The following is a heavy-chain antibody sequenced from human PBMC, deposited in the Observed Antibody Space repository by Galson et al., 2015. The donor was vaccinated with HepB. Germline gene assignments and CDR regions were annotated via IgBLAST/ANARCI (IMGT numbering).Heavy chain of an antibody. CDR2: IIPILGIA. J-gene: IGHJ6*02. D-gene: IGHD1-7*01. CDR3: ARDKENWYAGTDFNALYYGMDV. V-gene: IGHV1-69*04. Sequence: SVKVSGKASGGTFSSYAISWVRQAPGQGLEWMGRIIPILGIANYAQKFQGRVTITADKSTSTAYMELSSLRSEDTAVYYCARDKENWYAGTDFNALYYGMDVWGQGTTVTVSS. CDR1: GGTFSSYA.